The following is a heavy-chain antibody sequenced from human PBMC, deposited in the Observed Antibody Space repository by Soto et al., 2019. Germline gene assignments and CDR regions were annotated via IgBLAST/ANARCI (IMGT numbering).Heavy chain of an antibody. Sequence: PGGSLRLSCAASGFSVSDNSMNWVRQAPGKGLEWVSFIYSDSVGGNTYYADSVKGRFTISSDNSKNTLSLQMNSLRAEDTAVYYCARDYSSNWYGDFYYCGMDVWGQGTTVTAP. D-gene: IGHD6-13*01. CDR1: GFSVSDNS. J-gene: IGHJ6*02. V-gene: IGHV3-66*01. CDR3: ARDYSSNWYGDFYYCGMDV. CDR2: IYSDSVGGNT.